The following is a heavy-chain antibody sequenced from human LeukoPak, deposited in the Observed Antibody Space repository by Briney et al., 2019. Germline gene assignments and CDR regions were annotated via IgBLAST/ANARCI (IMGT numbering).Heavy chain of an antibody. CDR1: GGTFSSYA. Sequence: SVKVSCKASGGTFSSYAISWVRQAPGQGLEWMGGIIPIFGTANYAQKFQGRVTITADKSTSTAYMELSSLRSEDTAVYYCARDPYYYGSGSYYTPLSYWGQGTLVTVSS. D-gene: IGHD3-10*01. V-gene: IGHV1-69*06. J-gene: IGHJ4*02. CDR3: ARDPYYYGSGSYYTPLSY. CDR2: IIPIFGTA.